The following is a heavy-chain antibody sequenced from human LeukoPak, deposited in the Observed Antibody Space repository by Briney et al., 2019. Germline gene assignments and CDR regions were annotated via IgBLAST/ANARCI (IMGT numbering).Heavy chain of an antibody. D-gene: IGHD6-19*01. CDR3: AGRPSIAVCLFDY. CDR2: IYPGDSDT. CDR1: GYSFTSDC. J-gene: IGHJ4*02. Sequence: KAGESLKISCKTSGYSFTSDCIGWVRQMPGKGLEWMGIIYPGDSDTRYSPSFQGQVTISADKSIGTAHLKWSSLKASDTAMYYCAGRPSIAVCLFDYWGQGTLVTVSS. V-gene: IGHV5-51*01.